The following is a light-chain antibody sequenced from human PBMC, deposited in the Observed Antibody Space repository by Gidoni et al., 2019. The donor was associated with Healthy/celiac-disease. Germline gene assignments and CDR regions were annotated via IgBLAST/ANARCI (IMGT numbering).Light chain of an antibody. CDR1: QSISSW. V-gene: IGKV1-5*01. Sequence: DIQMTPSPSTLSASVGDRVTITCRASQSISSWLAWYQQKPGKAPKLLIYDASSLESGVPSRFSGSGSGTEFTLTISSLRPDDFATYYCQQYNSYSYTFGQGTKLEIK. CDR3: QQYNSYSYT. CDR2: DAS. J-gene: IGKJ2*01.